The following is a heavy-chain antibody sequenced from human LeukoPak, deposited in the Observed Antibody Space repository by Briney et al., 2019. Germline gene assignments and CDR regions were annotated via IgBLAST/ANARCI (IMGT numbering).Heavy chain of an antibody. Sequence: PGGSLRLSCAASGFTFSSYWMSWVRQAPGKGLEWVANIKQDGSEKYYVDSVKGRFTISRDNAKNPLYLQMNSLRAEDTAVYYCARDYCSGGSCYSGGFDYWGQGTLVTVSS. V-gene: IGHV3-7*01. J-gene: IGHJ4*02. CDR3: ARDYCSGGSCYSGGFDY. D-gene: IGHD2-15*01. CDR2: IKQDGSEK. CDR1: GFTFSSYW.